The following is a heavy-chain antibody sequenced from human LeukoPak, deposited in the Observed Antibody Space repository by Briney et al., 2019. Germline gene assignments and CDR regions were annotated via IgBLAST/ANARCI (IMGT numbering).Heavy chain of an antibody. CDR2: IIPILGTA. V-gene: IGHV1-69*08. Sequence: ASVKVSCKASGGTFSSYTISWVRQAPGQGLEWMGRIIPILGTANYAQKFQGRVTITADESTSTAYMELSSLRSEDTAVYYCASPLWSGYSDAFDIWGQGTMVTVSS. J-gene: IGHJ3*02. D-gene: IGHD3-3*01. CDR1: GGTFSSYT. CDR3: ASPLWSGYSDAFDI.